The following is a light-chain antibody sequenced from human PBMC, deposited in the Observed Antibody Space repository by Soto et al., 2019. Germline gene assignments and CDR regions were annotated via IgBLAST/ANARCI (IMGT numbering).Light chain of an antibody. V-gene: IGKV1-39*01. CDR3: QQSYSTPYT. CDR1: QSISSY. Sequence: DIQMTQSPSSLSASVGDRVTITCRASQSISSYLNWYQQKPGKAPKLLIYAASSLQSGVPSRFSGSGSGTDVTLTIRSLQPEDFATYYCQQSYSTPYTLGQGTQLEIK. CDR2: AAS. J-gene: IGKJ2*01.